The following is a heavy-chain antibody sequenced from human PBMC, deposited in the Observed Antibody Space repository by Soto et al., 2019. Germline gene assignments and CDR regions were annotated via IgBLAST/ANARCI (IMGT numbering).Heavy chain of an antibody. V-gene: IGHV1-18*01. D-gene: IGHD5-12*01. CDR1: GYTFTNYG. CDR3: ASGSGYSSSSGVDY. CDR2: SSAYNGNT. J-gene: IGHJ4*02. Sequence: QVQLVQSGAEVKKPGASVKVSCKASGYTFTNYGISWVRQAPGQGLQWMGWSSAYNGNTNSAQKFQGRVIMTTDTSPSPAYMALRSLSSDDTAVYYCASGSGYSSSSGVDYWGKGTLVSVSS.